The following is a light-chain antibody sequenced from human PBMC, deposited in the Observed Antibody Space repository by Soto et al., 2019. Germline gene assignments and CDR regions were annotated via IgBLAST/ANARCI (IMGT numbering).Light chain of an antibody. V-gene: IGKV1-5*03. CDR1: QSISSW. Sequence: DIQMTQSPSTLSASVGDRVTITYRASQSISSWLAWYQQKPGKAPKLVIYKASSLESGVPSRFSGSGSGTEFTLTISSLQPDDFATYYCQQYNSYWTFGQGTTLHIK. J-gene: IGKJ1*01. CDR2: KAS. CDR3: QQYNSYWT.